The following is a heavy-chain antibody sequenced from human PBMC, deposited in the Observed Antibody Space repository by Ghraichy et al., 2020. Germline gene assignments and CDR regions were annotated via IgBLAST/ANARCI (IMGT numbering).Heavy chain of an antibody. CDR1: GGSISSYY. CDR2: IYYSGST. J-gene: IGHJ4*02. D-gene: IGHD1-1*01. Sequence: SETLSLTCTVSGGSISSYYWSWIWQPPGKGLEWIGYIYYSGSTNYNPSLKSRVTISVDTSKNQFSLKLSSVTAAATAVYYCARGLGGTTPFDYWGQGTLVTVSS. CDR3: ARGLGGTTPFDY. V-gene: IGHV4-59*01.